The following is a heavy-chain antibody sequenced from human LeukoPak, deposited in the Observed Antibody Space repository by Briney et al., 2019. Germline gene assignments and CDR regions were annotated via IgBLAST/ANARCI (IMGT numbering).Heavy chain of an antibody. CDR2: ISGSGSST. Sequence: PGGSLRLSCAASGFTFSSYGMTWVRQAPGKGLEGVSGISGSGSSTHYADSVKGRFTISRDNSKNTVYLQMNSLRAEGTAVYYCARWYNWFDPWGQGTLVTVSS. J-gene: IGHJ5*02. CDR3: ARWYNWFDP. V-gene: IGHV3-23*01. D-gene: IGHD2-8*01. CDR1: GFTFSSYG.